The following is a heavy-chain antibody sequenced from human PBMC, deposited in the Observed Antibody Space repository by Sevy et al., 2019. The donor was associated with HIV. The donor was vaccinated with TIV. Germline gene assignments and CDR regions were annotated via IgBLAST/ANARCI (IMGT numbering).Heavy chain of an antibody. CDR3: AKARNFDWLLPLLFYFDY. CDR1: GFTFSSYA. CDR2: ISGSGGST. J-gene: IGHJ4*02. D-gene: IGHD3-9*01. Sequence: GGSLRLSCAASGFTFSSYAMSWVRQAPGKGLEWVSAISGSGGSTYYADSVKGRFTISRDNSKNTLYLQMNSLRAEDTAVYYCAKARNFDWLLPLLFYFDYWGQGTLVTVSS. V-gene: IGHV3-23*01.